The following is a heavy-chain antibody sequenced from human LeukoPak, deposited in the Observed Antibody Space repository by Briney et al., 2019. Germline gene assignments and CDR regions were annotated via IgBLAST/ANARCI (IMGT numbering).Heavy chain of an antibody. D-gene: IGHD3-10*01. CDR2: ISGSGGST. CDR3: ARGHYYYGSGSYYNRRYFDY. Sequence: GGSLRLSCAASGFTFSSYAMSWVRQAPGKGLEWVSAISGSGGSTYYADSVKGRFTISRDNAKNSLYLQMNSLRAEDTAVYYCARGHYYYGSGSYYNRRYFDYWGQGTLVTVSS. CDR1: GFTFSSYA. V-gene: IGHV3-23*01. J-gene: IGHJ4*02.